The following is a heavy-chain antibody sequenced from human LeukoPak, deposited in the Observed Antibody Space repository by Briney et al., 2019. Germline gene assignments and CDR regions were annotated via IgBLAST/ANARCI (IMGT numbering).Heavy chain of an antibody. CDR3: AGEGGHYYGMDV. V-gene: IGHV3-53*01. CDR1: GGSISRYY. Sequence: ETLSLTCTVSGGSISRYYWNWIRQPPGKGLEWVPVIYSGGSTYYADSVKGRFTISRDNSKNTLYLQMNSLRAEDTAVYYCAGEGGHYYGMDVWGQGTTVTVSS. J-gene: IGHJ6*02. CDR2: IYSGGST.